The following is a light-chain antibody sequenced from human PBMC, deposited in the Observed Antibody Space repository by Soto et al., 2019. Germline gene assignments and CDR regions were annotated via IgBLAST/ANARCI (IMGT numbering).Light chain of an antibody. V-gene: IGKV3-20*01. CDR1: QSVSSNY. Sequence: EIVLTQSPGTLSLSPGERATLSCRASQSVSSNYLAWYQQKPGQAPRLLVYGASSRATGVPDRFSGSGSGTDFTLTISSLEPEDFAVYYCQQYGSSLFAFGPGTKVGFK. CDR3: QQYGSSLFA. CDR2: GAS. J-gene: IGKJ3*01.